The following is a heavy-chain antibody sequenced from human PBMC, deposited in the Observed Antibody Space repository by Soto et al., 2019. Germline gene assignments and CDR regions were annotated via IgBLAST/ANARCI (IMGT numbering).Heavy chain of an antibody. D-gene: IGHD6-6*01. CDR3: ARPGGIAARRIVGWFDP. CDR1: GGSFSGYY. V-gene: IGHV4-34*01. Sequence: QAQLQQWGAGLLKPSETLSLTCAVYGGSFSGYYWSWIRQPPGKGLEWIGEINHSGSTNYNPSLKSRVTISVDTSKNQFSLKLSSVTAADTAVYYCARPGGIAARRIVGWFDPWGQGTLVTVSS. J-gene: IGHJ5*02. CDR2: INHSGST.